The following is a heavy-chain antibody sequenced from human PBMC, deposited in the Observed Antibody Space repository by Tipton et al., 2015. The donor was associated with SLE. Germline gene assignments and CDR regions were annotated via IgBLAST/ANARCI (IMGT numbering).Heavy chain of an antibody. CDR3: AKDYFDSSGYSGVNWYFDL. J-gene: IGHJ2*01. CDR2: IYAGGST. CDR1: GFTFSSHG. Sequence: QLVQSGGGVVQPGRSLRLSCAASGFTFSSHGMHWVRQAPGKGLEWVSVIYAGGSTYYADSVKGRFTISRDSSKNTLYLQMNSLRAEDMAVYYCAKDYFDSSGYSGVNWYFDLWGRGTLVTVSS. D-gene: IGHD3-22*01. V-gene: IGHV3-NL1*01.